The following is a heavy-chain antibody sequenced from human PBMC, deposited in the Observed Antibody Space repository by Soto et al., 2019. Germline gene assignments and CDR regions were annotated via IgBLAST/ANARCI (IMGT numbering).Heavy chain of an antibody. D-gene: IGHD1-1*01. Sequence: QITLKESGPTLVKPTQTLTLTCTLSGFSLSTGGVGVGWIRQPPGKALEWLALIYWDDDKRYSPSLKSRLTITKDTSKNQVVLTMTNMDPVDTATYYCAHRGTWNHFDSWGQGTQVTVSS. CDR1: GFSLSTGGVG. CDR2: IYWDDDK. V-gene: IGHV2-5*02. J-gene: IGHJ4*02. CDR3: AHRGTWNHFDS.